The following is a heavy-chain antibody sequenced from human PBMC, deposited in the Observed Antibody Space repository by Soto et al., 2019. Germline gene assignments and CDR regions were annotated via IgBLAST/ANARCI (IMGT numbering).Heavy chain of an antibody. D-gene: IGHD3-10*01. V-gene: IGHV4-39*07. CDR3: ARGHYYGSGSYRWFDP. CDR1: GGSISTTNYY. Sequence: SETLSLTCTVSGGSISTTNYYWGWIRQPPGKGLEWIGRVYYNGITYNNPSLTSRVTISVDTSRNQFSLKLSSVTAADTAVYYCARGHYYGSGSYRWFDPWGQGTLVTVSS. J-gene: IGHJ5*02. CDR2: VYYNGIT.